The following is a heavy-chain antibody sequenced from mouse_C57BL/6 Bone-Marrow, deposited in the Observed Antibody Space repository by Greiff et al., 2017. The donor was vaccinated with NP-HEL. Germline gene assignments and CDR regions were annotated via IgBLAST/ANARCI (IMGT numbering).Heavy chain of an antibody. D-gene: IGHD1-1*01. Sequence: EVQLVESGGGLVKPGGSLKLSCAASGFTFSDYGMHWVRQAPEKGLEWVAYISSGSSTIYYADTVKGRFTIARDNAKNTLFLQMTSLRSEDTAMYYCAATETGPYYFDYWGQGTTLTVSS. CDR3: AATETGPYYFDY. V-gene: IGHV5-17*01. CDR2: ISSGSSTI. CDR1: GFTFSDYG. J-gene: IGHJ2*01.